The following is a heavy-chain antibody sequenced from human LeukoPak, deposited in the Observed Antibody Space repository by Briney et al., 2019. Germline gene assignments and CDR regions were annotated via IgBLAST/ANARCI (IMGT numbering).Heavy chain of an antibody. D-gene: IGHD5-18*01. CDR2: IRSNTHGGTT. V-gene: IGHV3-49*03. CDR1: GFTFENYV. Sequence: SGGSLRLSCSASGFTFENYVMSWFRQAPGKGLEWVGFIRSNTHGGTTEYVASVTGRFTISRDDSKRIAYLQMNNLKTEDTAVYYCGHSFGFVWGRGTLVTVSS. J-gene: IGHJ4*02. CDR3: GHSFGFV.